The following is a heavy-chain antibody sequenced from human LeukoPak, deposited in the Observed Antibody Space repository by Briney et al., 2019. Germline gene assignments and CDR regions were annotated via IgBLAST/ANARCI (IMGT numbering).Heavy chain of an antibody. J-gene: IGHJ4*02. CDR2: IKQDGSEE. D-gene: IGHD2-8*02. V-gene: IGHV3-7*03. CDR3: ASKGCTGGNCKHYFDY. CDR1: GFTFSYYW. Sequence: GESLRLSCAASGFTFSYYWMSWVRQAPGKGLEWVANIKQDGSEEYYVDFVKGRFTISRDNAKNSLYLQMNSLRAEDTAVYYCASKGCTGGNCKHYFDYWGQGTLVTVAS.